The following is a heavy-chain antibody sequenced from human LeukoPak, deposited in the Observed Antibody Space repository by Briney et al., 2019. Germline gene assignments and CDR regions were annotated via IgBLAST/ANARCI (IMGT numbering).Heavy chain of an antibody. CDR3: ARELKVGASAAFDI. Sequence: ASVKVSCKASGYTFTSDGISWVRQAPGQGLEWMGWISAYNGNTNYAQKLQGRVTMTTDTSTSTAYMELRSLRSDDTAVYYCARELKVGASAAFDIWGQGTMVTVSS. J-gene: IGHJ3*02. D-gene: IGHD1-26*01. CDR2: ISAYNGNT. CDR1: GYTFTSDG. V-gene: IGHV1-18*01.